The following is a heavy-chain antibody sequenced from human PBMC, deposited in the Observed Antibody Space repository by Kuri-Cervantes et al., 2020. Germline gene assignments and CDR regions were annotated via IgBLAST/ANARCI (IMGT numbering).Heavy chain of an antibody. CDR2: ISYDGSNK. CDR1: GFTFSSYG. Sequence: EGSLRLSCAASGFTFSSYGMHWVRQAPGKGLEWVAVISYDGSNKYYADSVKGRFTISRDNSKNTLYLQMNSLRAEDTAVYYCARCGSYWVGLFDYWGQGALVTVSS. CDR3: ARCGSYWVGLFDY. J-gene: IGHJ4*02. D-gene: IGHD1-26*01. V-gene: IGHV3-30*03.